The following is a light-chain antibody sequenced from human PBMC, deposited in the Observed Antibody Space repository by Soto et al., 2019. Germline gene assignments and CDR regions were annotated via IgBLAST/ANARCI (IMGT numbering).Light chain of an antibody. J-gene: IGKJ2*01. Sequence: VIWMTQSPSLLSASTGDRVTISCRMSQGISSYLAWYQQKPGKAPNLLVYHTSKLQSGVPPRFSGSGSGTDFTLTISSLQPEDFATYYCHQSYSAPPTFGQGTKLDIK. CDR1: QGISSY. CDR2: HTS. CDR3: HQSYSAPPT. V-gene: IGKV1D-8*03.